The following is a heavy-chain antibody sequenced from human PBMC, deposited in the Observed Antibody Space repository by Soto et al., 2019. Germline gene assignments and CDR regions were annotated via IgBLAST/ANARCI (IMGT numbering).Heavy chain of an antibody. V-gene: IGHV4-4*02. D-gene: IGHD6-13*01. Sequence: QVQLQESGPELLNPSGPLSPPWALSGAPLRGTNWWPWVRRPPGKGPEGIGEIYQSGTTNYNPSLKSRVTISLDKSKNQFSLTLSSVTAADTAVYYCAVPGAGDFDYWGQGALVTVSS. CDR1: GAPLRGTNW. J-gene: IGHJ4*02. CDR3: AVPGAGDFDY. CDR2: IYQSGTT.